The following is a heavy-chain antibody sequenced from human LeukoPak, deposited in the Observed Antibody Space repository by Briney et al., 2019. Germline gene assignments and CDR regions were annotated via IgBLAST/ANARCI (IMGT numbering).Heavy chain of an antibody. CDR1: GLTFSSYA. Sequence: GGSLRLSCAASGLTFSSYAMSWIRQAPGKGLEWVSAISGSGGSTYYADSVKGRFTISRDNSKNTLYLQMNSLRAEDTAVYYCAKAYYDSSGYDAFDIWGQGTMVTVSS. CDR3: AKAYYDSSGYDAFDI. V-gene: IGHV3-23*01. CDR2: ISGSGGST. J-gene: IGHJ3*02. D-gene: IGHD3-22*01.